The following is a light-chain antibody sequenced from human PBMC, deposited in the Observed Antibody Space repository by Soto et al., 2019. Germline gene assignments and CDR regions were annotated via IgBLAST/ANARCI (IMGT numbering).Light chain of an antibody. CDR3: QQYNNWPPYT. CDR1: QSVSNY. J-gene: IGKJ2*01. CDR2: AAS. Sequence: EIVLTQSPGTLSLSPGERATLSCRASQSVSNYLAWYQQRPGQSPRLLIYAASSRATGVPDRFSGGGSATDFTLTISSLQSEDFAVYYCQQYNNWPPYTFGQGTKLEIK. V-gene: IGKV3D-15*01.